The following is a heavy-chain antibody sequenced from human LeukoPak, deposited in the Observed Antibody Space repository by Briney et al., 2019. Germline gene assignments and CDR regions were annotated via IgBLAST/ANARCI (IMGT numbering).Heavy chain of an antibody. CDR3: ARDPTTVTKGLDI. CDR1: GGSFSSHY. J-gene: IGHJ3*02. CDR2: ST. V-gene: IGHV4-59*11. Sequence: SETLSLTCTVSGGSFSSHYWGWIRQPPGKGLEWIGSTNYNPSLKSRVTMSVDTSKNQFSLKLSSVTAADTAVYYCARDPTTVTKGLDIWGQGTMVTVSS. D-gene: IGHD4-17*01.